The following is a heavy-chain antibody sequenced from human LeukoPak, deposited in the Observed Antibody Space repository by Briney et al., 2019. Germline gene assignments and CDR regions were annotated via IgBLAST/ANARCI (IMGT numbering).Heavy chain of an antibody. CDR1: GFTFSSYA. CDR2: ISYDGSNK. J-gene: IGHJ4*02. V-gene: IGHV3-30*01. CDR3: AGDSSGWYEFDY. D-gene: IGHD6-19*01. Sequence: GGSLRLSCAASGFTFSSYAMHWVRQAPGKGLEWVAVISYDGSNKHYADSVKGRFTISRDNSKNTLYLQMNSLRAEDTAVYYCAGDSSGWYEFDYWGQGTLVTVSS.